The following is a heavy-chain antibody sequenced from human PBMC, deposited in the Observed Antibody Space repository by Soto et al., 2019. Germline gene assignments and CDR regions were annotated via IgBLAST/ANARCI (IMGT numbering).Heavy chain of an antibody. D-gene: IGHD3-22*01. Sequence: ASVKVSCKASGYTFTSYYMHWVRQAPGQGLEWMGIINPSGGSTSYAQKFQGRVTMTRDTSTSTVYMELSSLRSEDTAVYYCARDGDYYSSGHDAFDIWGQGTMVTVSS. V-gene: IGHV1-46*01. CDR1: GYTFTSYY. CDR2: INPSGGST. CDR3: ARDGDYYSSGHDAFDI. J-gene: IGHJ3*02.